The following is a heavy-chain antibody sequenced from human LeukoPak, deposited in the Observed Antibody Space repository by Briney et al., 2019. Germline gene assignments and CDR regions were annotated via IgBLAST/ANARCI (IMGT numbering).Heavy chain of an antibody. V-gene: IGHV4-38-2*02. Sequence: PSETLSLTFTVSGYSISSGYYWGWIRQPPGKGLEWIGSIYHSGSTYYNPSLKSRVTISVDTSKNQFSLKLSSVTAADTAVYYCARDSSVGSSGYYYRDYWGQGTLVTVSS. D-gene: IGHD3-22*01. J-gene: IGHJ4*02. CDR2: IYHSGST. CDR1: GYSISSGYY. CDR3: ARDSSVGSSGYYYRDY.